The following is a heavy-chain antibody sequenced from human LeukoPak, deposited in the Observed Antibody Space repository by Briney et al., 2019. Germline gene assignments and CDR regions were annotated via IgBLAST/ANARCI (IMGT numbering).Heavy chain of an antibody. CDR2: IYYSGST. CDR1: GDSISNYY. D-gene: IGHD6-19*01. V-gene: IGHV4-59*01. Sequence: SETLSLTCTVSGDSISNYYWSWIRQPPGKGLDWIGYIYYSGSTNYNPSLKSRVTLSVDTSKNQFSLKLSSVTAADTAVYYCATTSTPSSGWYNFDYWGQGTLVTVSS. J-gene: IGHJ4*02. CDR3: ATTSTPSSGWYNFDY.